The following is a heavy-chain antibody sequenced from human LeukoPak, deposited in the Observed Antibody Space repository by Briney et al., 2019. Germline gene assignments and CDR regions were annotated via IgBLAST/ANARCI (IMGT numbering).Heavy chain of an antibody. Sequence: ASVKASCKASGYTFTSYYMHWVRQAPGQGLEWMGIINPSGGSTSYAQKFQGRVTMTRDTSINTAYIELSSLRSDDTAVYYCARVISGSYSSGDYWGQGTLVTVSS. CDR1: GYTFTSYY. D-gene: IGHD1-26*01. CDR2: INPSGGST. CDR3: ARVISGSYSSGDY. J-gene: IGHJ4*02. V-gene: IGHV1-46*01.